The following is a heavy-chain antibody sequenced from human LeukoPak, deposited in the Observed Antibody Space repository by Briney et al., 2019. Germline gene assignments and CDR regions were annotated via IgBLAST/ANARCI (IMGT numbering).Heavy chain of an antibody. CDR2: VSFDGKIR. CDR3: ARDLYPSQYTILTGPFDY. CDR1: GFTFNSYD. V-gene: IGHV3-30*03. Sequence: GGSLRLSCAASGFTFNSYDMNWVRQAPGKGLEWVAVVSFDGKIRHYADSVKGRFTLSRDNSKNTLFLHMSSLRIEDTAVYYCARDLYPSQYTILTGPFDYWGQGILVTVSS. J-gene: IGHJ4*02. D-gene: IGHD3-9*01.